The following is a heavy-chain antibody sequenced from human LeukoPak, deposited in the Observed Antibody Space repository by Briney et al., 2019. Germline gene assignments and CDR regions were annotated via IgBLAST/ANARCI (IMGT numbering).Heavy chain of an antibody. CDR2: IKQDGSEK. CDR1: GFTFSSYW. D-gene: IGHD3-22*01. V-gene: IGHV3-7*01. J-gene: IGHJ4*02. Sequence: GGSLRLSCAASGFTFSSYWMSWVRQAPGKGLEWVANIKQDGSEKYYVDSVKGRFTISRDNAKNSLYLQMNSLRAEDTAVYYCARKDYYDSSGSHFDYWGQGTLVTVSS. CDR3: ARKDYYDSSGSHFDY.